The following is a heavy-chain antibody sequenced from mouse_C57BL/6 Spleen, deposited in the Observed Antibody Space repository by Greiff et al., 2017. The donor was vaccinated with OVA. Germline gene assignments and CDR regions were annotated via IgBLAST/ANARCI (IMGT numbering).Heavy chain of an antibody. CDR1: GYTFTDYN. J-gene: IGHJ2*01. V-gene: IGHV1-22*01. D-gene: IGHD2-4*01. CDR3: ARSGDDSSTLYYFDY. Sequence: EVQLQQSGPELVKPGASVKMSCKASGYTFTDYNMHWVKQSHGKSLEWIGYINPNNGGTSYNQKFKGKATLTVNKYTSTAYMELRSLTSEDSAVYDCARSGDDSSTLYYFDYWGQGTTLTVSS. CDR2: INPNNGGT.